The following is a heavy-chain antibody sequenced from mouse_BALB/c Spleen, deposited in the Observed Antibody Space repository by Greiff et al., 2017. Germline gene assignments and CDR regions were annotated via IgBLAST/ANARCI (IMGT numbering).Heavy chain of an antibody. CDR2: IRNKANGYTT. Sequence: EVQLVESGGGLVQPGGSLRLPCATSGFTFTDYYMSWVRQPPGKALEWLGFIRNKANGYTTEYSASVKGRFTISRDNSQSILYLQMNTLRAEDSATYYCARDTIQDYWGQGTTLTVSS. CDR1: GFTFTDYY. CDR3: ARDTIQDY. J-gene: IGHJ2*01. V-gene: IGHV7-3*02.